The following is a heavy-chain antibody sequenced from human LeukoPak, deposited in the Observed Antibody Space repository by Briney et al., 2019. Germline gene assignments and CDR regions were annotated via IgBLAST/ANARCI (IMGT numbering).Heavy chain of an antibody. D-gene: IGHD6-13*01. Sequence: SETLSLTCTVSGGSISSYYWSWIRPPPGKGLEWIGYIYYSGSTNYNPSLKSRVTISVDTSKNQFSLKLSSVTAADTAVYYCARHRGQPIAAAGPIDYWGQGTLVTVSS. CDR1: GGSISSYY. CDR2: IYYSGST. V-gene: IGHV4-59*08. J-gene: IGHJ4*02. CDR3: ARHRGQPIAAAGPIDY.